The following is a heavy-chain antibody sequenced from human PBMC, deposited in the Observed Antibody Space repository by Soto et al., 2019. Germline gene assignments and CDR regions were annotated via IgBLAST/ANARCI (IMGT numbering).Heavy chain of an antibody. Sequence: QVQLVQSGAKVKKPGSSVKVSCKASGDTFSSYAINWVRQAPGQGLEWMGGIIPMFGTANYAQKFKGRVTITAGDSTSTVYMELSSLRSEDTAVYYCARVGPAHYYDSSGYYSPLDYWGQRTLVTVSS. CDR1: GDTFSSYA. CDR3: ARVGPAHYYDSSGYYSPLDY. CDR2: IIPMFGTA. V-gene: IGHV1-69*01. D-gene: IGHD3-22*01. J-gene: IGHJ4*02.